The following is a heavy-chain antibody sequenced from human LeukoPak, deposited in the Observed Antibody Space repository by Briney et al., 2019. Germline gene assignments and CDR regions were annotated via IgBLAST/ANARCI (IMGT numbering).Heavy chain of an antibody. J-gene: IGHJ4*02. CDR1: GFTFSGSA. V-gene: IGHV3-73*01. D-gene: IGHD1-26*01. CDR2: IRSKANSYAT. CDR3: TSGLDSGSYFRPTM. Sequence: GGSLRLSCAASGFTFSGSAMHWVRQASGKGLEWVGRIRSKANSYATAYAASVKGRFTISRDDSKNTAYLQMNSLKTEDTAVYYCTSGLDSGSYFRPTMGGRGTLVTVSS.